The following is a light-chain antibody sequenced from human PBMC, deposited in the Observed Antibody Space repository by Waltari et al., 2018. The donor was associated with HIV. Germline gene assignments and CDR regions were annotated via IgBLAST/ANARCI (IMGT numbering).Light chain of an antibody. V-gene: IGKV4-1*01. CDR2: WAS. J-gene: IGKJ2*01. Sequence: DIVMTQSPDSLAVFLGERATIYCKYSQSILYSSNNKNYLVWYQQKPGQPPKLLIYWASTRESGVPDRFSGSGSGTDFTLTISSLQAEDVAVYYCQQYYSSPMYTFGQGTKLEIK. CDR1: QSILYSSNNKNY. CDR3: QQYYSSPMYT.